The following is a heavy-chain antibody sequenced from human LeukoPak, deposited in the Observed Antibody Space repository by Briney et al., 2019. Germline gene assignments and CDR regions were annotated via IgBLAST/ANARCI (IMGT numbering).Heavy chain of an antibody. CDR3: ARDLKWELWDGYFDL. J-gene: IGHJ2*01. D-gene: IGHD1-26*01. CDR2: ISSSSSYI. CDR1: GFTFGDYA. Sequence: GSLRLSCTASGFTFGDYAMNWVRQAPGKGLEWVSSISSSSSYIYYADSVKGRFTISRDNAKNSLYLQMNSLRAEDTAVYYCARDLKWELWDGYFDLWGRGTLVTVSS. V-gene: IGHV3-21*01.